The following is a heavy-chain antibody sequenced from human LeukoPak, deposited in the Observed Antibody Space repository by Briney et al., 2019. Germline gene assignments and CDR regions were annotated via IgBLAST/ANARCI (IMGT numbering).Heavy chain of an antibody. CDR3: AKGVRSGWYPNWFDP. CDR2: ISGSGAST. Sequence: GGSLRLSCAASGFTFTNYDMTWVRQARGKGLEWVSLISGSGASTYYADSVKGRFTISRDNSKNTLYLQMNSLRAEDTAVYCCAKGVRSGWYPNWFDPWGQETLVTVSS. J-gene: IGHJ5*02. CDR1: GFTFTNYD. D-gene: IGHD6-19*01. V-gene: IGHV3-23*01.